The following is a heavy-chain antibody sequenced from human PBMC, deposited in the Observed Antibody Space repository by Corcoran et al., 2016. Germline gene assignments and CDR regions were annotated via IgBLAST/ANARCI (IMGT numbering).Heavy chain of an antibody. CDR2: IIPIFGTA. J-gene: IGHJ3*02. Sequence: QVQLVQSGAEVKKPGSSVKVSCKASGGTFSSYAISWVRQAPGQGLEWMGGIIPIFGTANYAQKFQGRVTITADESTSTAYMELSSLRSEDTAVYYCARDWYYDSSGYYLDAFDIWGQGTMVTVSS. D-gene: IGHD3-22*01. V-gene: IGHV1-69*01. CDR3: ARDWYYDSSGYYLDAFDI. CDR1: GGTFSSYA.